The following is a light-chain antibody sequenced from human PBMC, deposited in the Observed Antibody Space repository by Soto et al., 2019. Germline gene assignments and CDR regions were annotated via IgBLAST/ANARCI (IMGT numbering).Light chain of an antibody. J-gene: IGLJ3*02. V-gene: IGLV2-14*03. CDR1: SSDIGAYNF. Sequence: QSVLTQPASVSGSPGQSITISCTGTSSDIGAYNFVSWYQQHPGKAPKLMLYDVNIRPSGVSNRFSGSKSGNTASLTISGLQAEDEADYYCCAYAGGSVYVLFGGGTKLTVL. CDR3: CAYAGGSVYVL. CDR2: DVN.